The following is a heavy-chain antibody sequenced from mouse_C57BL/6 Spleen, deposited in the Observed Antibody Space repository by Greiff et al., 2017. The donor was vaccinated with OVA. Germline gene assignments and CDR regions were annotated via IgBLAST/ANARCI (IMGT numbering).Heavy chain of an antibody. J-gene: IGHJ4*01. CDR2: ISYDGSN. CDR3: ARYDYAMDY. Sequence: EVQLVESGPGLVKPSQSLSLTCSVTGYSITSGYYWNWIRQFPGNKLEWMGYISYDGSNNYNPSLKNRISITRDTSKNQFFLKLNSVTTEDTATYYCARYDYAMDYWGQGTSVTVSS. CDR1: GYSITSGYY. D-gene: IGHD2-3*01. V-gene: IGHV3-6*01.